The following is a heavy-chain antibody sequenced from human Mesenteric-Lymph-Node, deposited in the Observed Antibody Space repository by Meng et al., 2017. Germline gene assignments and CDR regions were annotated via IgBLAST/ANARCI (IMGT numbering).Heavy chain of an antibody. J-gene: IGHJ4*02. Sequence: GESLKISCAASGFTFSDYYMSWIRQAPGKGLQWVSYIGSSGSTIYYADSVKGRFTISRDNAKNSVYLQINSLRAEDTAVYYCARWYNSFFDCWGQGTLVTVSS. CDR2: IGSSGSTI. CDR3: ARWYNSFFDC. CDR1: GFTFSDYY. D-gene: IGHD1-1*01. V-gene: IGHV3-11*04.